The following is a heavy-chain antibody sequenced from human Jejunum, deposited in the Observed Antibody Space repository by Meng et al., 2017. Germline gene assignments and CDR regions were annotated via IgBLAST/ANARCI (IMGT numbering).Heavy chain of an antibody. J-gene: IGHJ3*02. CDR1: GFTFDDFA. V-gene: IGHV3-9*01. Sequence: SLKISCAASGFTFDDFAMHWVRQVPGKGLEWVSGITWNSDNIDYSDSVKGRFTISRDNAENSLYLEMSSLRPEDTALYYCAREGSGSNYNHDGIDIWGQGTMVTVSS. D-gene: IGHD3-10*01. CDR3: AREGSGSNYNHDGIDI. CDR2: ITWNSDNI.